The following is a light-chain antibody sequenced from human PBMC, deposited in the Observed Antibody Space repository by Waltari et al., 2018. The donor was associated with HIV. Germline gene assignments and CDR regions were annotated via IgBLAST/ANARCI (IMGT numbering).Light chain of an antibody. V-gene: IGLV2-18*02. CDR2: GVS. CDR3: NSYTSSSTYV. CDR1: SSDVGRYNR. J-gene: IGLJ1*01. Sequence: QPALTQPPSVSGSPGPSVTIPSRGTSSDVGRYNRVPWYQQPPGTAPKLRIYGVSNRPSGVPDRFSGSKSGNTASLTISGLQAEDEAVYYCNSYTSSSTYVFGAGTQVTVL.